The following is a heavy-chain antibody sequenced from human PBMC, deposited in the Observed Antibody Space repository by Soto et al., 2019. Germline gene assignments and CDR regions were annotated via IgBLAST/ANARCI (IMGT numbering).Heavy chain of an antibody. J-gene: IGHJ5*02. CDR2: IIPIFGTA. D-gene: IGHD3-22*01. Sequence: QVQLVQSGAEVKKPGSSVKVSCKASGGTFSSYAISWVRQAPGQGLEWMGGIIPIFGTANYAQKFQGRVTITADESTSTAYMELSSLRSEDSAVYYCAKRYYDSSGWRPNWLDPLGQGTLVTVSS. CDR3: AKRYYDSSGWRPNWLDP. V-gene: IGHV1-69*12. CDR1: GGTFSSYA.